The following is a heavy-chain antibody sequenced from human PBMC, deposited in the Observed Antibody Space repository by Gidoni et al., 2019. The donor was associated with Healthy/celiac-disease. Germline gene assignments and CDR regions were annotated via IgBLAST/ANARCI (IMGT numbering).Heavy chain of an antibody. CDR3: ARDRWEPPSSAFDI. J-gene: IGHJ3*02. CDR1: GFTFSSYG. CDR2: MWYDGSKK. V-gene: IGHV3-33*01. D-gene: IGHD1-26*01. Sequence: QVQLVESGGGVVQPGRSLRLSCAASGFTFSSYGMHWVRQAPGKGLEWVAVMWYDGSKKYYADSVKCRFTIARDNSKNTLYLQMNSLRAEDTAVYYCARDRWEPPSSAFDIWGQGTMVTVSS.